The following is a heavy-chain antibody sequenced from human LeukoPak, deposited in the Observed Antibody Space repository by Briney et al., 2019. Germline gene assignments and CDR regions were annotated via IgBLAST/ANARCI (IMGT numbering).Heavy chain of an antibody. Sequence: ASVKVSCKASGYTFTGYYMHWVRQAPGQGLEWMGWINSNSGGVRYAQNFQGRVTMTRDTSISTAYMDLTRLRYDDTAVYFCARYLAAPYDAFDIWGQGTMVTVSS. J-gene: IGHJ3*02. D-gene: IGHD2-15*01. CDR3: ARYLAAPYDAFDI. V-gene: IGHV1-2*02. CDR1: GYTFTGYY. CDR2: INSNSGGV.